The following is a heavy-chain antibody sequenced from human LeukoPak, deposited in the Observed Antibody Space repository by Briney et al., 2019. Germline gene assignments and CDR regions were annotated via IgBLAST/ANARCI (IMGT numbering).Heavy chain of an antibody. CDR1: GGTFSSYA. Sequence: SVKVSCKASGGTFSSYAISWVRQAPGQGLEWMGGIIPIFGTANYAQKFQGRVTITTDESTSTAYMELSSLRSEDTAVYYCARSVGYPHGPYYFDYWGQGTLVTVSS. D-gene: IGHD1-26*01. CDR2: IIPIFGTA. V-gene: IGHV1-69*05. J-gene: IGHJ4*02. CDR3: ARSVGYPHGPYYFDY.